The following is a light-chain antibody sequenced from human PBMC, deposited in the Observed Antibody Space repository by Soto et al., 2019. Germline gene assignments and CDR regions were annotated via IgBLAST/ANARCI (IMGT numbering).Light chain of an antibody. Sequence: DIQMTQSPSTLSASVGDRVTITCRASQSISGWLAWYQQKPGKAPKRLIYAASNLESGVPSRFTGSGSGTEFTLTISSLQPEDFATYYCLQHNSYSWAFGQGTKVDIK. J-gene: IGKJ1*01. V-gene: IGKV1-5*01. CDR2: AAS. CDR1: QSISGW. CDR3: LQHNSYSWA.